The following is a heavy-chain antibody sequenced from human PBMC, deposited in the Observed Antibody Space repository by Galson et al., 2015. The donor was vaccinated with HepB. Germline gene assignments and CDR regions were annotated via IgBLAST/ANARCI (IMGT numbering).Heavy chain of an antibody. J-gene: IGHJ4*02. Sequence: SLRLSCAASGFTFGDYAMSWFRQAPGKGLEWVGFIRSKAYGGTTEYAASVKGRFTISRDDSKSIAYLQMNSLKTEDTAVYYCTLITPRYGDLRFDYWGQGTLVTVSS. CDR2: IRSKAYGGTT. V-gene: IGHV3-49*03. CDR3: TLITPRYGDLRFDY. D-gene: IGHD4-17*01. CDR1: GFTFGDYA.